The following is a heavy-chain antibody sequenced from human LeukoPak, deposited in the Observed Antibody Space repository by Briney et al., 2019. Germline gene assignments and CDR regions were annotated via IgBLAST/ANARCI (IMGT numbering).Heavy chain of an antibody. CDR3: ARDFHYYGSGSYWFDP. Sequence: SSSYIYYADSVKGRFTISRDNAKNSLYLQMNSLRAEDTAVYYCARDFHYYGSGSYWFDPWGQGTLVTVSS. J-gene: IGHJ5*02. D-gene: IGHD3-10*01. CDR2: SSSYI. V-gene: IGHV3-21*01.